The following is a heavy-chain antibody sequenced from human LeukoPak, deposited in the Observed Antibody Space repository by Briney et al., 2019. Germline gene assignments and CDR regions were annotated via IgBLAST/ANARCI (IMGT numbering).Heavy chain of an antibody. CDR1: GFTFSSYG. CDR2: IWYDGSNK. CDR3: ARDQATGGYNWFDP. J-gene: IGHJ5*02. Sequence: GGSLRLSCAASGFTFSSYGMHWVRQAPGKGLEWVAVIWYDGSNKYYADSVKGRFTISRDNSKNTLYLQMNSLRAEDTAVNYCARDQATGGYNWFDPWGQGTLVTVSS. V-gene: IGHV3-33*01. D-gene: IGHD5-24*01.